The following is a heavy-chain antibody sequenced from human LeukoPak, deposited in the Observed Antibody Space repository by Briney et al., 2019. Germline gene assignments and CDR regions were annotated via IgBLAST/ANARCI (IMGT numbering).Heavy chain of an antibody. J-gene: IGHJ4*02. Sequence: ASVKVSCKASGYTFTSYGISWVRQAPGQGLEWMGWISAYNGNTNYAQKLQGRVTMTTDTSTSTAYMELRSLRSDDTAVYYCARVDDMITFGGVIVTTPDYWGQGTLVTVSS. CDR3: ARVDDMITFGGVIVTTPDY. CDR2: ISAYNGNT. D-gene: IGHD3-16*02. V-gene: IGHV1-18*01. CDR1: GYTFTSYG.